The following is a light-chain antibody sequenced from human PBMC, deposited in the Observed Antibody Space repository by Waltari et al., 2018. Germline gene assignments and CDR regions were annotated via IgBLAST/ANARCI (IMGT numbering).Light chain of an antibody. V-gene: IGKV1-39*01. J-gene: IGKJ2*01. CDR1: QSINNY. CDR3: QQSSSTPQDA. Sequence: DIQMTQSPSSLSASVGDRVTITCRASQSINNYLNWYQQKPGKAPNLLICAASSLHSGVPSRFSGSGSGTDFTLTISSLQADDVATYYCQQSSSTPQDAFGQGTKLEIK. CDR2: AAS.